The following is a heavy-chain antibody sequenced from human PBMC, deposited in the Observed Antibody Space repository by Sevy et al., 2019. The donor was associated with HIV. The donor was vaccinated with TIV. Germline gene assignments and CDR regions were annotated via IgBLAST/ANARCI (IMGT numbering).Heavy chain of an antibody. CDR2: ISSSSSYI. D-gene: IGHD2-2*01. CDR1: GFTFSSYS. Sequence: GGSLRLSCAASGFTFSSYSMNWDRQAPGKGLEWVSSISSSSSYIYYASSVKGRFTISRDNAKNSLYLQMNSLRAEDTAVYYCARDGGYCSSTSCRRGGGNYYYGMDVWGQGTTVTVSS. V-gene: IGHV3-21*01. J-gene: IGHJ6*02. CDR3: ARDGGYCSSTSCRRGGGNYYYGMDV.